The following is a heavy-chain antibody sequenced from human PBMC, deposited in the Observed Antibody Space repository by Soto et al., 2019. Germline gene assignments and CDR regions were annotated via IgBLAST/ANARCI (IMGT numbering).Heavy chain of an antibody. J-gene: IGHJ6*02. CDR2: INPKSGGT. Sequence: ASVKVSCKASGYSFTDYHIHWVRQAPGQGLEWLGRINPKSGGTSTAQKFQGWVTMARDRSISTVYMELTRLRSDDTAVYFCARGHSTDCSNGVCSFFYNHEMDVWGQGTTVTVSS. CDR1: GYSFTDYH. D-gene: IGHD2-8*01. CDR3: ARGHSTDCSNGVCSFFYNHEMDV. V-gene: IGHV1-2*04.